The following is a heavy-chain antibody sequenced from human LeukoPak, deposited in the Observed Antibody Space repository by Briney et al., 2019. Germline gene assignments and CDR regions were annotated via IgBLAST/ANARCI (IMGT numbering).Heavy chain of an antibody. J-gene: IGHJ4*02. V-gene: IGHV4-59*01. D-gene: IGHD4-11*01. CDR3: AREGVTKYYFDY. CDR2: IYYSGST. CDR1: GGSISSYY. Sequence: SETLSLTCTVSGGSISSYYWSWIRQPPGKGLEWIAYIYYSGSTNYNPSLKSRVTISVDTSKNQFSLKLSSVTAADTAVYYCAREGVTKYYFDYWGQGTLVTVSS.